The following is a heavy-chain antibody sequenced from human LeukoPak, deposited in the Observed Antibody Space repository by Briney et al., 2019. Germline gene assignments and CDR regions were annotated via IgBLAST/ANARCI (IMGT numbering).Heavy chain of an antibody. D-gene: IGHD6-19*01. CDR3: AREIFRLQKYSPGSSGWFDYFDY. CDR2: ISSSGSTI. Sequence: QPGGSLRLSCAASGFTFSSYEMNWVRQAPGKGLEWVSYISSSGSTIYYADSVKGRFTISRDNAKNSLYLQMNSLRAEDTAVYYCAREIFRLQKYSPGSSGWFDYFDYWGQGTLVTVSS. V-gene: IGHV3-48*03. J-gene: IGHJ4*02. CDR1: GFTFSSYE.